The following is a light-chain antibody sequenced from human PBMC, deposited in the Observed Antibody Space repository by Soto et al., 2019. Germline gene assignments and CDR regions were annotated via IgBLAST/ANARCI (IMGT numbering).Light chain of an antibody. CDR1: QSISNTY. V-gene: IGKV3-20*01. J-gene: IGKJ1*01. CDR2: GAS. CDR3: QQFGSSPWT. Sequence: LTQSPGTLSLSPGERATLSCRASQSISNTYLVWYQQKPGQAPRLLIYGASSRASGIPDRFSGSGSGTDFTLTINRLEPEDFALYYCQQFGSSPWTFGQGTKVEIK.